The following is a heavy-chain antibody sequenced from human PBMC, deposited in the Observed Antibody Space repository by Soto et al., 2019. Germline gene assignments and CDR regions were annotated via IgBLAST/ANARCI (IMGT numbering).Heavy chain of an antibody. CDR3: ARDYGGNEGFDY. J-gene: IGHJ4*02. D-gene: IGHD4-17*01. CDR2: IYPGDSDT. Sequence: GESQRISCKGSGYSFTSYGSGWVRQMPGKGLEWMGIIYPGDSDTRYSPSFEGQVTISADKSISTIYLQWSSLKESDTATYYCARDYGGNEGFDYWGQGTVVTVSS. CDR1: GYSFTSYG. V-gene: IGHV5-51*01.